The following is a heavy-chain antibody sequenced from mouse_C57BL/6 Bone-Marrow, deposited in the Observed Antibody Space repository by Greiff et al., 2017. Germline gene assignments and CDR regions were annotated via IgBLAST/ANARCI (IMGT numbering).Heavy chain of an antibody. CDR3: TAYYSNGAY. J-gene: IGHJ3*01. Sequence: EVKLMESGAELVRPGASVKLSCTASGFNIKDDYMHWVKQRPEQGLEWIGWIDPENGDTEYASKFQGKATITADTSSNTAYLQLSSLTAEDTAVYYGTAYYSNGAYGGQGTLVTVSA. CDR2: IDPENGDT. V-gene: IGHV14-4*01. D-gene: IGHD2-5*01. CDR1: GFNIKDDY.